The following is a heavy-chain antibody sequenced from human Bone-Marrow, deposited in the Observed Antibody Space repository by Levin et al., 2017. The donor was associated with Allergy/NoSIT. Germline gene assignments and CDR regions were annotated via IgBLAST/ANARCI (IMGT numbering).Heavy chain of an antibody. J-gene: IGHJ4*02. CDR2: ISGSGATI. CDR1: GFTFSSYA. CDR3: AKDHIVGANSFDY. Sequence: HPGGSLRLSCSASGFTFSSYAMTWVRQGPGKGLDCLATISGSGATIFYADSVRGRFSISRDNSRNTLYLDMNSLRDDDTAMYYCAKDHIVGANSFDYWGQGTLVTVSS. V-gene: IGHV3-23*01. D-gene: IGHD1-26*01.